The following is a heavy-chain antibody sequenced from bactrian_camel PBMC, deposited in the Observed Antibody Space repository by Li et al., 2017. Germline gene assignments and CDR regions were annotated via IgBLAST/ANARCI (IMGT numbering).Heavy chain of an antibody. CDR2: IYGGGDSS. Sequence: VESGGGLVQPGGSLRLSCAATGFTFSSYAMNWVRQAPGKGLEWVSLIYGGGDSSHYADSVKGRFTISRDDAKNTLYLQMNSLKSEDAAVYYCVAGRIGGWRIVPRVTENMPRGARGPRSPSP. CDR1: GFTFSSYA. D-gene: IGHD1*01. V-gene: IGHV3S31*01. J-gene: IGHJ4*01. CDR3: VAGRIGGWRIVPRVTENMPR.